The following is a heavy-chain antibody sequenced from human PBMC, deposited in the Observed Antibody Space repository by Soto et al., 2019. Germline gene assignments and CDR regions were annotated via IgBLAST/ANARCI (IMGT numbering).Heavy chain of an antibody. J-gene: IGHJ4*02. Sequence: SLRLSCAASGFTFSSHGMHWVRQAPGKGLEWLAVIRFDGSVKEYAASVKGRFTISRDNSMNTLYLQMNSLRAEDTAVYYCVRGNARYGETHYFDFWGQGTQVTVSS. D-gene: IGHD4-17*01. CDR2: IRFDGSVK. CDR3: VRGNARYGETHYFDF. CDR1: GFTFSSHG. V-gene: IGHV3-33*01.